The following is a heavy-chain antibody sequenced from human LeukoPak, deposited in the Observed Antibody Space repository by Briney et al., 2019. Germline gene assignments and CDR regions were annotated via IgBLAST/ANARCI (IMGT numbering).Heavy chain of an antibody. V-gene: IGHV3-30-3*01. J-gene: IGHJ4*02. CDR3: ARDYGYYYGSGSYYIPD. D-gene: IGHD3-10*01. CDR2: ISYDGSNE. CDR1: GFTFSSYA. Sequence: GGSLRLSCAASGFTFSSYAMHWVRQAPGKGLEWVAVISYDGSNEYYADSVKGRFTISRDNSKNTLYLQMNSLRAEDTAVHYCARDYGYYYGSGSYYIPDWGQGTLVTVSS.